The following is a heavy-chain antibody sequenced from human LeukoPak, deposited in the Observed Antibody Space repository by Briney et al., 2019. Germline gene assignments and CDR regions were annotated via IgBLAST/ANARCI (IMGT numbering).Heavy chain of an antibody. Sequence: PSGTLSLTCAVSGGSISSSNWWSWVRQPPGKGLEWIGEIYHSGSTNYNPSLKSRVTISVDKSKNQFSLKLSSVTAAGTAVYYCARRAKGGSGWYPYYYYYYMDVWGKGTTVTVSS. CDR2: IYHSGST. CDR1: GGSISSSNW. V-gene: IGHV4-4*02. D-gene: IGHD6-19*01. CDR3: ARRAKGGSGWYPYYYYYYMDV. J-gene: IGHJ6*03.